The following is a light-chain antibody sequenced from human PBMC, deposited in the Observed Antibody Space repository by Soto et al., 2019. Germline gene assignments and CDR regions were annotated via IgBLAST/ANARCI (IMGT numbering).Light chain of an antibody. CDR3: QQYKNWPLT. J-gene: IGKJ5*01. Sequence: EMVMTQSPGTLSVSPGERVTLSCRASERVGSNLACYQQKPGQAPRLLIYDASTRATDIPARFSGSGSETEFTLTISSLQSEDFAVYNCQQYKNWPLTFGQGTRLEIK. V-gene: IGKV3-15*01. CDR2: DAS. CDR1: ERVGSN.